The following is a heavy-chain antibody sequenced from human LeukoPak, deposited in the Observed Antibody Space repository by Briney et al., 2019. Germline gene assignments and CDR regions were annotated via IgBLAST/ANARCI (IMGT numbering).Heavy chain of an antibody. CDR3: ARERPYYYDSSGYFDY. J-gene: IGHJ4*02. CDR2: IYTSGST. Sequence: SETLSLTCTVSGGSISSGSYYWSWIRQPAGKGLEWIGRIYTSGSTNYNPSLKSRVTMSVDTSKNQFSLKLSSVTAADTAVYYCARERPYYYDSSGYFDYWGQGTLVTVSS. D-gene: IGHD3-22*01. CDR1: GGSISSGSYY. V-gene: IGHV4-61*02.